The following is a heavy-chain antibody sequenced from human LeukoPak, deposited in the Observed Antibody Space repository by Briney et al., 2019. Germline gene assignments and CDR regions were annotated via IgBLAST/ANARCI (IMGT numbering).Heavy chain of an antibody. CDR3: ARGQSGYYDSSGYYGSRNYYYYYYMDV. CDR2: INHSGST. CDR1: GGSFSGYY. V-gene: IGHV4-34*01. J-gene: IGHJ6*03. Sequence: SETLSLTCAVYGGSFSGYYWSWIRQPPGKGLGWVGEINHSGSTNYNPSLKSRVTISVDTSKNQFSLKLSSVTAADTAVYYCARGQSGYYDSSGYYGSRNYYYYYYMDVWGKGTTVTVSS. D-gene: IGHD3-22*01.